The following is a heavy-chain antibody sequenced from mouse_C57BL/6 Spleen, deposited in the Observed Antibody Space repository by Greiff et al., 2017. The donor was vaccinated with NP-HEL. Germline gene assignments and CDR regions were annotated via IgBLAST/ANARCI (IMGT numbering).Heavy chain of an antibody. J-gene: IGHJ1*03. CDR2: IWRGGST. V-gene: IGHV2-5*01. Sequence: QVQLKQSGPGLVQPSQSLSITCTVSGFSLTSYGVHWVRQSPGQGLEWLGVIWRGGSTDYNAALMSRLSIIKDNSKSRACCKMNSLQADDTSIYDCADHYYGSSGYFDVWGTGTTVTVSS. CDR3: ADHYYGSSGYFDV. D-gene: IGHD1-1*01. CDR1: GFSLTSYG.